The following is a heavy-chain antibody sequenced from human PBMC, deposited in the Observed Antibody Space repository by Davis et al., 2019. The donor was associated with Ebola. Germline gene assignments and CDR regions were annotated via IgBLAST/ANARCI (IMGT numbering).Heavy chain of an antibody. Sequence: GESLKISCAASGFTFSSYWMSWVRQAPGKGLEWVSTISDSGTSTYSADSVKGRFTISRDNSKNTLYLQMNSLRAEDTAVYYCAREALHLNSSGWYFDYWGQGTLVTVPS. V-gene: IGHV3-23*01. CDR3: AREALHLNSSGWYFDY. CDR2: ISDSGTST. D-gene: IGHD6-19*01. J-gene: IGHJ4*02. CDR1: GFTFSSYW.